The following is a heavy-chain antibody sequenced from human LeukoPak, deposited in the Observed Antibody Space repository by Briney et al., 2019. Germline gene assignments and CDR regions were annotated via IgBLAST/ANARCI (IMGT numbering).Heavy chain of an antibody. CDR1: GFIVSANL. V-gene: IGHV3-66*01. J-gene: IGHJ4*02. CDR2: MYSVGTT. Sequence: GGSLRLSCEASGFIVSANLMNWGRQAPGKGVEWGSVMYSVGTTYYADSVKGRFTVSRDPSKNTLYLQMDSLRVEDTAVYYCARDLSAYSYGFGGDCWGQGTRVIVSS. D-gene: IGHD1-26*01. CDR3: ARDLSAYSYGFGGDC.